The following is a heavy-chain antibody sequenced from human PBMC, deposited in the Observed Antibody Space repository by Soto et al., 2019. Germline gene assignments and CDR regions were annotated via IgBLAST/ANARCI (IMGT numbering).Heavy chain of an antibody. CDR3: ARVGSTLAAGMPDY. V-gene: IGHV3-11*01. Sequence: RGALRLSCGGSGFTLSEHYNSWFRQAPGKGLEWVSYISGSGSITPDADPVKRRFTISRDNAKNSLYLQMNSLRAADTAIYYCARVGSTLAAGMPDYWGQGTLVTASS. D-gene: IGHD6-13*01. CDR2: ISGSGSIT. CDR1: GFTLSEHY. J-gene: IGHJ4*02.